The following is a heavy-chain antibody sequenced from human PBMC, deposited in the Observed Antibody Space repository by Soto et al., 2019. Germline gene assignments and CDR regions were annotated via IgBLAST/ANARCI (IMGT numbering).Heavy chain of an antibody. CDR1: GFTFSSHG. CDR2: ISYDGSNE. CDR3: AKSPILVLVPDSIDY. V-gene: IGHV3-30*18. D-gene: IGHD3-3*02. Sequence: PGGSLRLSCAASGFTFSSHGMHWVRQAPGKGLEWVAAISYDGSNEYYVDSVKGRFTISRDNSKNTLYLQMNSLRPEDTALYYCAKSPILVLVPDSIDYWGHGTLVTVSS. J-gene: IGHJ4*01.